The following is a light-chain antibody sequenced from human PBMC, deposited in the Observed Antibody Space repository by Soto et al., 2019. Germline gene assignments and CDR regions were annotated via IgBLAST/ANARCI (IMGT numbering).Light chain of an antibody. V-gene: IGKV1-6*01. CDR3: QQRSNWPLT. Sequence: IQMTQSPSSLSASVGDRVTISCRASQVIGNDLAWYQQKPGKAPRLLIFAASNLQSGVPSRFSGSGSGTDFTLTISSLESEDFAIYYCQQRSNWPLTFGQGTRLEIK. CDR2: AAS. CDR1: QVIGND. J-gene: IGKJ5*01.